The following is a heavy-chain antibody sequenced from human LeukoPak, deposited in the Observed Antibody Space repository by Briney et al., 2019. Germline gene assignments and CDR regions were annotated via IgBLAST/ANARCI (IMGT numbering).Heavy chain of an antibody. D-gene: IGHD1-26*01. CDR2: ISSSSSTI. J-gene: IGHJ5*02. V-gene: IGHV3-48*01. CDR1: GFTFSSYS. Sequence: GGSLRLSCAASGFTFSSYSMNWVRQAPGKGLEWVSYISSSSSTIYYADSVRGRFTISRDNAKNSLYLRMNSLRAEDTAMYYCAREGSAFDPWGQGTPVTVSS. CDR3: AREGSAFDP.